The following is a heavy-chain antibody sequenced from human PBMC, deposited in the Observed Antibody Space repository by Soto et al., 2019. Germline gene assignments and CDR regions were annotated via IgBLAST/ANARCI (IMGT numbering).Heavy chain of an antibody. CDR2: ISGNGVST. Sequence: GGSLRLSCAASRFTFSNHALTWVRRAPGKGLEWVSAISGNGVSTYYADSVKGRFTISRDTSENTLYLQMNSLRAEDTAVYYCAIFGVVSVGGGMDVWGQGTTVTVSS. CDR1: RFTFSNHA. J-gene: IGHJ6*02. D-gene: IGHD3-3*01. V-gene: IGHV3-23*01. CDR3: AIFGVVSVGGGMDV.